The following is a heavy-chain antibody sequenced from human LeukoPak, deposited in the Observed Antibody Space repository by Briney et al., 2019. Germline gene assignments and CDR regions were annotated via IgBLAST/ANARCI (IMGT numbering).Heavy chain of an antibody. D-gene: IGHD3-22*01. CDR3: ARAPYSSGFYFFDP. V-gene: IGHV4-59*01. Sequence: SETLSLTCAVYGGSFSSYYWSWIRQPPGKGLESIGYVSYSGSTTYNPSLKSRVTISVDTSKNQFSLKLSSVTAADTAVYYCARAPYSSGFYFFDPWGQGTLVTVSS. CDR2: VSYSGST. J-gene: IGHJ5*02. CDR1: GGSFSSYY.